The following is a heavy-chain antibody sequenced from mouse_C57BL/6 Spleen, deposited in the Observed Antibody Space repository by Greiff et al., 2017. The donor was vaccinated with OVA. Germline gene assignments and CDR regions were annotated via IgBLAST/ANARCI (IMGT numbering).Heavy chain of an antibody. CDR3: ATGLSQGFAY. D-gene: IGHD2-4*01. CDR1: GYSITSGYY. Sequence: EVHLVESGPGLVKPSQSLSLTCSVTGYSITSGYYWNWIRQFPGNKLEWMGYISYDGSNNYNPSLKNRISITRDTSKNQFFLKLNSVTTEDTATYYCATGLSQGFAYWGQGTLVTVSA. CDR2: ISYDGSN. J-gene: IGHJ3*01. V-gene: IGHV3-6*01.